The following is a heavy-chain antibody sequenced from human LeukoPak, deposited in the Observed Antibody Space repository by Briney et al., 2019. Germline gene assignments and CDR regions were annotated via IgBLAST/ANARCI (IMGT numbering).Heavy chain of an antibody. CDR3: ARHIDYDSSGYYYVPYYYYYYGMDV. D-gene: IGHD3-22*01. Sequence: PSETLSLTCTVSGGSISSSSYYWGWIRQPPGKGLEWIGSIHYSGSTYYNPSLKSRVTISVDTSKNQFSLKLSSVTAADTAVYYCARHIDYDSSGYYYVPYYYYYYGMDVWGQGTTVTVSS. CDR2: IHYSGST. V-gene: IGHV4-39*01. CDR1: GGSISSSSYY. J-gene: IGHJ6*02.